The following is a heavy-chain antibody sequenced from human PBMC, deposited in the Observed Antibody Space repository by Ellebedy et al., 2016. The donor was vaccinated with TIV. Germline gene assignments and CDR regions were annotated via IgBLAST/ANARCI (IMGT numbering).Heavy chain of an antibody. CDR3: ARGATVTRRRFDP. CDR2: INHSGST. J-gene: IGHJ5*02. V-gene: IGHV4-39*07. D-gene: IGHD4-17*01. Sequence: MPSETLSLTCTVSGGSVSSGSYYWSWIRQPPGKGLEWIGEINHSGSTNYNPSLKSRVTVSVDTSKNQFSLKLSSVTAADTAVYYCARGATVTRRRFDPWGQGTLVTVSS. CDR1: GGSVSSGSYY.